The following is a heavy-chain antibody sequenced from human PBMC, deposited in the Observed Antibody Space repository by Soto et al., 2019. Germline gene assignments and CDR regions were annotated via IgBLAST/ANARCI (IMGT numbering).Heavy chain of an antibody. Sequence: ASVKVSCKASGYTFTSYGISWVRQAPGQGLEWMGWISAYNGNTNYAQKLQGRVTMTTDTSTSTAYIELRSLRSDDTAVYYCARGGRGVVLMVYAKDWGQGTLGTVSS. CDR3: ARGGRGVVLMVYAKD. V-gene: IGHV1-18*04. J-gene: IGHJ4*02. CDR2: ISAYNGNT. CDR1: GYTFTSYG. D-gene: IGHD2-8*01.